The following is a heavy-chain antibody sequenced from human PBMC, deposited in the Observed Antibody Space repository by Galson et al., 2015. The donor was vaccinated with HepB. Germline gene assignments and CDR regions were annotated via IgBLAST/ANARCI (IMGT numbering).Heavy chain of an antibody. D-gene: IGHD2-15*01. J-gene: IGHJ3*01. CDR2: IHPSDSDS. CDR1: AFIFTNYW. CDR3: ARQAEDGTPASDTFDF. V-gene: IGHV5-51*01. Sequence: QSGAEVKKPGDSLKISCQGSAFIFTNYWIGRVRQMLGKGLEWVAIIHPSDSDSRYSTSFLGQVTISADKSINTAYLQWSSLGSSDSAMYYCARQAEDGTPASDTFDFRGQVIMVTFSS.